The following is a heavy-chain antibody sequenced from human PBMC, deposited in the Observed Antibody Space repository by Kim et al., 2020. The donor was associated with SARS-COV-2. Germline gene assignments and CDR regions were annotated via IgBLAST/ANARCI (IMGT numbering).Heavy chain of an antibody. J-gene: IGHJ4*02. V-gene: IGHV3-23*01. CDR3: AKRRSARQQLVSTGDVFDY. D-gene: IGHD6-13*01. CDR2: ISGNGDRT. CDR1: GFSFSSYA. Sequence: GGSLRLSCAASGFSFSSYAMSWVRQAPGKGLEWVSGISGNGDRTFYADSVKGRVTISRDNSKNTVYLQMNSLRAEDTAKFYCAKRRSARQQLVSTGDVFDYWGQGTLVTVSS.